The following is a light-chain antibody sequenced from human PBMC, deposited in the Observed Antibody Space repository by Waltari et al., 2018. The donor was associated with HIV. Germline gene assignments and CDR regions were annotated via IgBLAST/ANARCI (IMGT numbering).Light chain of an antibody. CDR3: SSYTSASTRV. V-gene: IGLV2-14*03. Sequence: ISCTGTRSDVGGYNYVSWYQQQNPGKAPRLMIFEVSSRPSGVSNRFSGSKSGITASLTISGLQAEDEADYYCSSYTSASTRVFGGGTKLIVL. CDR1: RSDVGGYNY. CDR2: EVS. J-gene: IGLJ3*02.